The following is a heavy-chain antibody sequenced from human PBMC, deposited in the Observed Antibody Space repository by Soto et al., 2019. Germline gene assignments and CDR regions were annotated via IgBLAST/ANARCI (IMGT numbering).Heavy chain of an antibody. Sequence: GGSLRLSCTASGFTFSDYYMSWIRQAPGKGLEWVSYISSSGSTIYYADSVKGRFTISRDNAKNSLYLQMNSLRAEDTAVYYCARNSRSGSYDYWGQGTLVTVSS. CDR3: ARNSRSGSYDY. D-gene: IGHD1-26*01. CDR2: ISSSGSTI. V-gene: IGHV3-11*01. CDR1: GFTFSDYY. J-gene: IGHJ4*02.